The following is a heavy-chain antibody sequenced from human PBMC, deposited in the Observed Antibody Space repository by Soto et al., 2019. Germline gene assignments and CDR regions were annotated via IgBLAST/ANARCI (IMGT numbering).Heavy chain of an antibody. J-gene: IGHJ4*02. CDR2: IYYSGTT. CDR3: ARQWELPRTFDY. Sequence: SETLSLTCSVSGGSISSSTHYWGWIRQPPGKGLDWIGTIYYSGTTYYNPSLKSRVTISVDTSKNQFSLKLSSVTAADTAVYYCARQWELPRTFDYWGQGTLVTVSS. D-gene: IGHD1-26*01. V-gene: IGHV4-39*01. CDR1: GGSISSSTHY.